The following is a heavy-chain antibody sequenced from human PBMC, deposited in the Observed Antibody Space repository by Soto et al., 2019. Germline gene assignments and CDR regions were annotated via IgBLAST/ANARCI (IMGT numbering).Heavy chain of an antibody. CDR2: ISWHSGSI. V-gene: IGHV3-9*01. Sequence: EVQLVESGGGLVQPGRSLRLSCAASGFTFDDYAMHWVRQAPGKGLEWVSGISWHSGSIGYADSVKRRCTISRDNAKNALYLQMNSLRAEDTALYYCAKDKTSAGLAFDIWGQGTMVTVSS. J-gene: IGHJ3*02. CDR3: AKDKTSAGLAFDI. CDR1: GFTFDDYA.